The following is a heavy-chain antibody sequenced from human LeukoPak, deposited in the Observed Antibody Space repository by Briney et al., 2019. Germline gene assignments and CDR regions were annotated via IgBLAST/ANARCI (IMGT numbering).Heavy chain of an antibody. V-gene: IGHV3-23*01. CDR1: GFTFSSYD. CDR3: ARVAGWHWFDP. CDR2: IRPSGDNT. D-gene: IGHD6-19*01. J-gene: IGHJ5*02. Sequence: GGSLRLSCAASGFTFSSYDMTWVRQAPGRGLEWVSSIRPSGDNTYYGDSVKGRFTVSRDNSKNTVYLEMNNMRVDDTAVYYCARVAGWHWFDPWGQGTLVIVSS.